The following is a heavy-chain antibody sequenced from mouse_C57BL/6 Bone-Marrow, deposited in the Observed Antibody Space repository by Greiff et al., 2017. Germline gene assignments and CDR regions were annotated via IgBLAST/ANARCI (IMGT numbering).Heavy chain of an antibody. CDR3: ARGDDGYPHFDC. J-gene: IGHJ2*01. Sequence: VQLKQSGAELVKPGASVKLSCTASGFNFKDYYMHWVKQRTEQGLEWIGSIDPDDGDTKYAPKFQGKATITADKSSNTSYLQLSSLTSEDTAVYDCARGDDGYPHFDCWGQGTTLTVSS. D-gene: IGHD2-3*01. V-gene: IGHV14-2*01. CDR2: IDPDDGDT. CDR1: GFNFKDYY.